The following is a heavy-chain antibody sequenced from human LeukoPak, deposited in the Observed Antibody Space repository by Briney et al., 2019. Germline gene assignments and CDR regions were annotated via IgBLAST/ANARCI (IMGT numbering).Heavy chain of an antibody. Sequence: GGSLRLSCAAFGFIFSGSAVHWVRQASGKGLEWVGRIRSKANSHATAYAASVKGRFTIFRDDSKNTAYLQMNSLKIEDTAMYYCARRGDYSASGDYWGQGTLVTVSS. CDR3: ARRGDYSASGDY. V-gene: IGHV3-73*01. CDR1: GFIFSGSA. D-gene: IGHD3-10*01. CDR2: IRSKANSHAT. J-gene: IGHJ4*02.